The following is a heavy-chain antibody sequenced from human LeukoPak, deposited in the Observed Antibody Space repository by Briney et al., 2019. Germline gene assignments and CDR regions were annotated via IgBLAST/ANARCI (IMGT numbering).Heavy chain of an antibody. Sequence: GGSLRLSCAASAFTFSSYGMHWVRQAPGKGLEWVAPISYDGSDKDYAKSVKGRFTISRDNSKNTLYLQMNSLRAEDTAVYYCAKDMSGGDCPDYWGQGTLVTVSS. CDR1: AFTFSSYG. J-gene: IGHJ4*02. CDR2: ISYDGSDK. CDR3: AKDMSGGDCPDY. V-gene: IGHV3-30*18. D-gene: IGHD2-21*02.